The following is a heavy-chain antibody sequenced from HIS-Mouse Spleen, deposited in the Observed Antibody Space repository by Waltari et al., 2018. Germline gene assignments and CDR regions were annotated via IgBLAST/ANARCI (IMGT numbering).Heavy chain of an antibody. CDR3: ARGGWEYAFDI. D-gene: IGHD1-26*01. J-gene: IGHJ3*02. CDR2: INHSGST. CDR1: GGSFSGYY. Sequence: AGLLKPSETLSLTCAVYGGSFSGYYWSWIRQPPGKGLEWIGEINHSGSTNYNPSLKSRVTISVDTSKNQFSLKLSSVTAADTAVYYCARGGWEYAFDIWGQGTMVTVSS. V-gene: IGHV4-34*01.